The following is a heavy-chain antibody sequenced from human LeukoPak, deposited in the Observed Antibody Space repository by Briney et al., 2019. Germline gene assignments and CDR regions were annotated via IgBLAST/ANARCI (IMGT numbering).Heavy chain of an antibody. CDR3: VRGPYGASISNWFDP. J-gene: IGHJ5*02. Sequence: SETLSLTCSVSGDSITGYSWSWIRQTPGKGLEWIGYIYYNGDTHYNPSLNSRLSMSVDTPNTQFSLNLRSVTAADTPVYYCVRGPYGASISNWFDPWGQGLLVTVSS. CDR2: IYYNGDT. V-gene: IGHV4-59*01. CDR1: GDSITGYS. D-gene: IGHD4/OR15-4a*01.